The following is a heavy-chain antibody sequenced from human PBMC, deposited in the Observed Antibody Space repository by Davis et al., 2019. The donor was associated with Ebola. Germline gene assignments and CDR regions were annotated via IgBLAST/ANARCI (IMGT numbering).Heavy chain of an antibody. Sequence: MPSETLSLTCAVYGGSFSGYYWRWTRQPPGKGLEWIGEINHSGSTNYNPSLKSRVTISVDKSKNQFSLKLSYVTAADTAVYYCARDRSGYDYYYGMDVWGQGTTVTVSS. D-gene: IGHD5-12*01. CDR1: GGSFSGYY. CDR2: INHSGST. CDR3: ARDRSGYDYYYGMDV. V-gene: IGHV4-34*01. J-gene: IGHJ6*02.